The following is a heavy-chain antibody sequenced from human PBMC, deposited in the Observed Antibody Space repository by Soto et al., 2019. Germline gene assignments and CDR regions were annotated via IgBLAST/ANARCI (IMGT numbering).Heavy chain of an antibody. CDR2: INHSGST. Sequence: QVQLQQWGAGLLKPSETLSLTCAVYGGSFSGYYWSWIRQPPGKGQEWIGEINHSGSTNYNPSLKSRVTISVDTSKNQFSLKLSSVTAADTAVYYCARGGIGPGVCSGGSCYPGYFDYWGQGTLVTVSS. CDR1: GGSFSGYY. J-gene: IGHJ4*02. V-gene: IGHV4-34*01. D-gene: IGHD2-15*01. CDR3: ARGGIGPGVCSGGSCYPGYFDY.